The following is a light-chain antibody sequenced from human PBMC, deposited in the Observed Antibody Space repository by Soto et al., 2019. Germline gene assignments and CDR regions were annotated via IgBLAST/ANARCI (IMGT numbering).Light chain of an antibody. CDR2: KAS. CDR3: QQYGSSRT. CDR1: QTISSW. Sequence: DIQITKTTFTLPASVGDRVTITFRASQTISSWLAWYQQKPGKAPKLLIYKASTLKSGVPSRFSGSGSGTDFTLTISRLEPEDFAVYYCQQYGSSRTFGQGTKVDI. V-gene: IGKV1-5*03. J-gene: IGKJ1*01.